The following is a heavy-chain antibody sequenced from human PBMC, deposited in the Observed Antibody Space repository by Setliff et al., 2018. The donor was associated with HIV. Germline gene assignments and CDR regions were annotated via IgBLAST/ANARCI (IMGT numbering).Heavy chain of an antibody. J-gene: IGHJ4*02. Sequence: LRLSCAASGFTFSSYGMHWVRQAPGKGLEWVAHIWFDGIHKHYADSVKGRFTISRDNFNNTLYLHMNSLRAEDTALYFCAKYGTLNSEYINYFDCWGQGALVTVSS. V-gene: IGHV3-33*06. CDR1: GFTFSSYG. CDR3: AKYGTLNSEYINYFDC. D-gene: IGHD1-26*01. CDR2: IWFDGIHK.